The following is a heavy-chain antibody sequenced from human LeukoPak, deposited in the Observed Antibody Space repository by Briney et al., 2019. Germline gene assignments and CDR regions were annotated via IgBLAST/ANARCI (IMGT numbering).Heavy chain of an antibody. CDR3: ASDPYGSGSYSGFDY. CDR2: IKQDGSEK. J-gene: IGHJ4*02. CDR1: GFTFRSYW. V-gene: IGHV3-7*01. Sequence: GGSLRLSCAASGFTFRSYWMSWVRQAPGKGLEWVANIKQDGSEKYYVDSVKGRFTISRDNAKNSLYLQMNSLRAEDTAVYYCASDPYGSGSYSGFDYWGQGTLVTVSS. D-gene: IGHD3-10*01.